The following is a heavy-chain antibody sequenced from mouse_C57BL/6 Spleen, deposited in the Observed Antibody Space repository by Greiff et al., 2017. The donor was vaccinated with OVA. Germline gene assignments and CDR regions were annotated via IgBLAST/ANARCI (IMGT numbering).Heavy chain of an antibody. V-gene: IGHV1-82*01. CDR3: ARDYYGSSPHWYFDV. CDR1: GYAFSSSW. J-gene: IGHJ1*03. CDR2: IYPGDGDT. D-gene: IGHD1-1*01. Sequence: QVQLQQSGPELVKPGASVKISCKASGYAFSSSWMNWVKQRPGKGLEWIGRIYPGDGDTNYNGKFKGKATLTADKSSSTAYMQLSSLTSEDAAVYCCARDYYGSSPHWYFDVWGTGTAVTVSS.